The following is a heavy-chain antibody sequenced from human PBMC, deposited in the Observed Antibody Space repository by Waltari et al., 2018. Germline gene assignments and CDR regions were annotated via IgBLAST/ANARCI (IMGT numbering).Heavy chain of an antibody. V-gene: IGHV4-59*01. CDR2: IYYSGST. Sequence: QVQLQESGPRLVKPSETLSLTCTVSGDSISSYYWSWIRQPPGKGLAWIGHIYYSGSTDYNPSLKSRVTISVDTSKNQFSLRLSSVTAADTAVYYCARGGGYCSSSTCSNDYWGQGTLVTVSS. D-gene: IGHD2-2*01. J-gene: IGHJ4*02. CDR1: GDSISSYY. CDR3: ARGGGYCSSSTCSNDY.